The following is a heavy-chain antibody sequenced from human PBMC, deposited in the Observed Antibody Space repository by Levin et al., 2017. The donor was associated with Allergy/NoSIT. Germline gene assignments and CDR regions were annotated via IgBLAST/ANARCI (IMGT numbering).Heavy chain of an antibody. CDR1: GFTVNNNY. J-gene: IGHJ6*02. CDR2: IYSGGTT. V-gene: IGHV3-53*01. D-gene: IGHD2-15*01. Sequence: QAGGSLRLSCVVSGFTVNNNYMHWVRQAPGRGLEWVSVIYSGGTTYYADSVKGRFTISRDNSRNTVYLEMNSLRPEDTAIYYCVRERVVLSFSYGMNVWGQGTKVSVSS. CDR3: VRERVVLSFSYGMNV.